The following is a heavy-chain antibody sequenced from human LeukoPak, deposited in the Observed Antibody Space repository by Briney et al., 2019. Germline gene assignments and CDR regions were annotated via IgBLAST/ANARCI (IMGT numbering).Heavy chain of an antibody. CDR1: GGSMSHAY. D-gene: IGHD3-22*01. CDR2: IYFTGVS. CDR3: ARDYSDSSGYSPFQH. V-gene: IGHV4-59*01. J-gene: IGHJ1*01. Sequence: PSETLSLTCTVSGGSMSHAYWSWIRQPPGKGLEWLAYIYFTGVSKTNPSLKSRVTISVDPSKNQLSLRLTSVTAADTALYYCARDYSDSSGYSPFQHWGQGTLVTVSS.